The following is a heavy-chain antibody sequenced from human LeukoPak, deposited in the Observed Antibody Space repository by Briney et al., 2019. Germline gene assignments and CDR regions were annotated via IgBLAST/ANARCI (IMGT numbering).Heavy chain of an antibody. V-gene: IGHV3-23*01. CDR1: GFTFSSYA. Sequence: GGSLRLSCAASGFTFSSYAMSWVRQAPGKGLEWVSAISGSGGSTYYADSVKGRFTISRDNSKNTLYLQMNSLRAEDTAVYYCARESYDYVWGSYRSPRAFDIWGQGTMVTVSS. CDR3: ARESYDYVWGSYRSPRAFDI. CDR2: ISGSGGST. D-gene: IGHD3-16*02. J-gene: IGHJ3*02.